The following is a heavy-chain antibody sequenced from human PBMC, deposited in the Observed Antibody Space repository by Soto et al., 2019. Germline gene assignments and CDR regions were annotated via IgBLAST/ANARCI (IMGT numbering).Heavy chain of an antibody. V-gene: IGHV3-64D*06. J-gene: IGHJ4*02. Sequence: PGGSLRLSCSASGFTFSSYAMHWVRQAPGKGLESVSGISSNGGSTYYAESVKDRFTISRDNSKNTLYLQMSSLRGEDTAMYYCVKTPAPTDNDHYFDYWGQGTLVTVSS. CDR3: VKTPAPTDNDHYFDY. CDR2: ISSNGGST. CDR1: GFTFSSYA. D-gene: IGHD1-1*01.